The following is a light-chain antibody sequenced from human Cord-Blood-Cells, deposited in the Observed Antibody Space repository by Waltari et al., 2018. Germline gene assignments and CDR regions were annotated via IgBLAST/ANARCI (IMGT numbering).Light chain of an antibody. CDR2: DVS. CDR1: SSDVGGYNY. CDR3: CSYAGSYVV. J-gene: IGLJ2*01. V-gene: IGLV2-11*01. Sequence: QSALTQPRSVSGSPGQSVTISCTGTSSDVGGYNYVSWYQQRPGKAPNLMIYDVSKRLSGVPERFSGSKSGNTAALTISGLQAEDEADYYCCSYAGSYVVFGGGTKLTVL.